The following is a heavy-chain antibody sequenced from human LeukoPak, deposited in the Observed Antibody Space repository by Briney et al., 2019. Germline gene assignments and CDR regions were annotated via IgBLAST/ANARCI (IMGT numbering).Heavy chain of an antibody. V-gene: IGHV3-74*01. D-gene: IGHD3-10*01. CDR1: GFTFSSYW. CDR3: ARGPHRITMVRGVIIAVEVSLDY. Sequence: AGGSLRLSYAASGFTFSSYWIHWVRQAPGKGLVWVSRINSDGSSTSYADSVKGRFTISRDNAKNTLYLQMNSLRAEDTAVYYCARGPHRITMVRGVIIAVEVSLDYWGQGTLVTVSS. CDR2: INSDGSST. J-gene: IGHJ4*02.